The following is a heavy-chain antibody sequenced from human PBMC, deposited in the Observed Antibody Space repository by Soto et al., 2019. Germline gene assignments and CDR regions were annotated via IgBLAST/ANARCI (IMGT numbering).Heavy chain of an antibody. Sequence: QLQLQESGSGLVKPSQTLSLTCAVSGGSISSGGYSWSWIRQPPGKGLEWIGYIYHSGSTYYNPALKSRVHISVDRSKNQFSPKLSSVTAADTAVYYCAAGGGLPRYYWGQGTLVTVSS. V-gene: IGHV4-30-2*01. CDR3: AAGGGLPRYY. D-gene: IGHD5-12*01. CDR2: IYHSGST. CDR1: GGSISSGGYS. J-gene: IGHJ4*02.